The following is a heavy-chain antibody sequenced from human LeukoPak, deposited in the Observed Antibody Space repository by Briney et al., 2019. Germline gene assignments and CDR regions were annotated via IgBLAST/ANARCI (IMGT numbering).Heavy chain of an antibody. J-gene: IGHJ6*02. Sequence: SETLSLTCAVYGGSFSGYYWSWIRQPPGKGLEWIGEINHSGSTNYNPSLKSRVTISVDTSKKQFSLKLSSVTAADTAVYYCARDIVVVEPPQYYYHYYGMDVWGQGTTVTVSS. CDR3: ARDIVVVEPPQYYYHYYGMDV. V-gene: IGHV4-34*01. CDR2: INHSGST. CDR1: GGSFSGYY. D-gene: IGHD2-15*01.